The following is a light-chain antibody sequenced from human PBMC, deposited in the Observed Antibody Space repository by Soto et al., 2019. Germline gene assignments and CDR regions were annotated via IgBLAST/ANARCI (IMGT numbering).Light chain of an antibody. V-gene: IGKV1-39*01. J-gene: IGKJ1*01. CDR2: AAS. Sequence: DIQMTQSPSSLSASVGDRVTITCLASQSIRTYLNWYHQKPGKAPKLLIYAASSLQSGVPSRFSGSGSGTDFALTISSLQPEDFATYYCQQTYNTPWTFGQGTKVDIK. CDR1: QSIRTY. CDR3: QQTYNTPWT.